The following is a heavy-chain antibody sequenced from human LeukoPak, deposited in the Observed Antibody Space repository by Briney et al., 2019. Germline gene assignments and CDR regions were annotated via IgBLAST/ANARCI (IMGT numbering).Heavy chain of an antibody. CDR1: GFTFSSYA. CDR3: AKGSVCSGGSCYSGTFDY. CDR2: ISGSGGST. Sequence: GGSLRLSCAASGFTFSSYAMSWVRQALGKGLEWVSAISGSGGSTYYADSVKGRFAISRDNSKNTLYLQMNSLRAEDTAVYYCAKGSVCSGGSCYSGTFDYWGQGTLVTVSS. D-gene: IGHD2-15*01. J-gene: IGHJ4*02. V-gene: IGHV3-23*01.